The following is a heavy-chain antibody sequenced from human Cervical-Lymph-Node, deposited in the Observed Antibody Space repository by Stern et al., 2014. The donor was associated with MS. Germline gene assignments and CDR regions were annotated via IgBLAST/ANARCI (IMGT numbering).Heavy chain of an antibody. Sequence: QVQLGQSGAEVQKPGSSVKVSCKASGDTSNTDAIHWVRQAPGQGLEWMGGIIPVFGTPFYAQRFKGRVSIAADESTATDYMELSSLRSDDTAVYYCARGASSAAWYKHAVDVWGQGTTVTVSS. J-gene: IGHJ6*02. CDR3: ARGASSAAWYKHAVDV. V-gene: IGHV1-69*01. CDR1: GDTSNTDA. CDR2: IIPVFGTP. D-gene: IGHD1-14*01.